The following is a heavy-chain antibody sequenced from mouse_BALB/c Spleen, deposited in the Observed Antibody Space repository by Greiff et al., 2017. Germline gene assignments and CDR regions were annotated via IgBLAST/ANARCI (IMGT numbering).Heavy chain of an antibody. J-gene: IGHJ3*01. V-gene: IGHV1-12*01. Sequence: QVQLQQPGAELVKPGASVKMSCKASGYTFTSYNMHWVKQTPGQGLEWIGAIYPGNGDTSYNQKFKGKATLTADKSSSTAYMQLSSLTSEDSAVYYCARWFTTGAWFAYWGQGTLVTVSA. CDR3: ARWFTTGAWFAY. CDR1: GYTFTSYN. CDR2: IYPGNGDT. D-gene: IGHD1-1*01.